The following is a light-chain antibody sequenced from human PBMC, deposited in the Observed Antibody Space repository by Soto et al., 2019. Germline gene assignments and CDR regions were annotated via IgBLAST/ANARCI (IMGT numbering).Light chain of an antibody. CDR2: DVT. V-gene: IGLV2-14*03. CDR1: SSDVGTSNY. J-gene: IGLJ1*01. Sequence: QSALTQPASVSGSPGQSITISCTGTSSDVGTSNYVSWYQQHPGIAPKLMIFDVTFRPSGISNRFSGSKSGSTASLTISGLQAEDEADYYCCSQTNTGTYVFGTGTKLTVL. CDR3: CSQTNTGTYV.